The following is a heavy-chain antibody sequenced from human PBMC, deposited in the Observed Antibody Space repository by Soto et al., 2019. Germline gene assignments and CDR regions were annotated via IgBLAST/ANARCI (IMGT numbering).Heavy chain of an antibody. J-gene: IGHJ4*02. Sequence: QVQLQESGPGLVKPSETLSLTCTVSGGSISSYYWNWIRQPPGEGPEWIGYINDSGSTNYNPSLKSRVTISLDTSKNQFSLNLNSLTAADTAVYYCARGSRSGYYAYWGQGTLVTVSS. CDR3: ARGSRSGYYAY. D-gene: IGHD3-3*01. CDR1: GGSISSYY. V-gene: IGHV4-59*01. CDR2: INDSGST.